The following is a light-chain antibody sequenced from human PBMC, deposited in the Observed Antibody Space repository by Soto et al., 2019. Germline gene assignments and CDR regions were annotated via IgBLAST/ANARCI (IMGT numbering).Light chain of an antibody. Sequence: EIVLTQSPGTLSLSPGERATLSCMSSQSVSSSDLAWYQQKPGQAPRLLIYGASSRATGIPDRFSGSGSGTDFTLTISRLEPEDVAVYYCQQYGSSPLTFGGGTKVDIK. CDR1: QSVSSSD. CDR3: QQYGSSPLT. CDR2: GAS. J-gene: IGKJ4*01. V-gene: IGKV3-20*01.